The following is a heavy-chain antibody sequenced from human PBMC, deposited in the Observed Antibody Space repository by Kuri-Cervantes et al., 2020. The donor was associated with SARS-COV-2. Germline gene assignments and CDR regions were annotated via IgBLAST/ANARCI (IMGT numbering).Heavy chain of an antibody. CDR3: ARDLGAPRDPQRIAVAEGVPDY. Sequence: SVKVSCKASGGTFSSYAISWVRQAPGQGLEWMGGIIPIFGTANYAQKFQGRVTITADESTSTAYMELSSLRSEDTAVYYCARDLGAPRDPQRIAVAEGVPDYWGQGTLVTVSS. CDR2: IIPIFGTA. V-gene: IGHV1-69*13. D-gene: IGHD6-19*01. J-gene: IGHJ4*02. CDR1: GGTFSSYA.